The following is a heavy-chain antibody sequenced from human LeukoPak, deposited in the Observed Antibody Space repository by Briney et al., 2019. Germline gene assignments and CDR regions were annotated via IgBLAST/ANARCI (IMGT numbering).Heavy chain of an antibody. Sequence: PGGSLRLSCAASGFTFSSYSMNWVRQAPGKGLEWVSSISRSGGSTYYADCVKGRFTISRDKSKNTLYLQMNSLRAEDTAVYYCAKRGHDYGGNLPGWFDPWGQGTLVTVSS. CDR2: ISRSGGST. D-gene: IGHD4-23*01. CDR3: AKRGHDYGGNLPGWFDP. J-gene: IGHJ5*02. CDR1: GFTFSSYS. V-gene: IGHV3-23*01.